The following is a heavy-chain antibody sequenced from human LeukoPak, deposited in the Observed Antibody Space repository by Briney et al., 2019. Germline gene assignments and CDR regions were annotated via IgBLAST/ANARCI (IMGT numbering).Heavy chain of an antibody. CDR1: GYTFTGYY. J-gene: IGHJ4*02. CDR2: INPSGGST. D-gene: IGHD3-10*01. V-gene: IGHV1-46*01. Sequence: GASVKVSCKASGYTFTGYYMHWVRQAPGQGLEWMGIINPSGGSTRYAQKFQGRVTMTRDMSTSTVYMELSSLRSEDTAVYYCARNYGSGILGSDYWGQGTLVTVSS. CDR3: ARNYGSGILGSDY.